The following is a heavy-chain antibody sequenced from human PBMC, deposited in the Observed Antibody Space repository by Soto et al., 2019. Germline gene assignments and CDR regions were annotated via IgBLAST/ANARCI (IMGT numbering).Heavy chain of an antibody. Sequence: GGSLRLSCAASGFTFSSYGMHWVRQAPGKGLEWVAVIWYDGSNKYYADSVKGRFTISRDNSKNTLYLQMNSLRAEDTAVYYCARGSLHWREPYNWFEPWGQGTLV. V-gene: IGHV3-33*01. CDR2: IWYDGSNK. J-gene: IGHJ5*02. CDR1: GFTFSSYG. D-gene: IGHD1-1*01. CDR3: ARGSLHWREPYNWFEP.